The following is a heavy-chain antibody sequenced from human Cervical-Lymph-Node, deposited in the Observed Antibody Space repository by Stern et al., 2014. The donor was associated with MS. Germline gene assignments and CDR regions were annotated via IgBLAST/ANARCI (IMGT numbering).Heavy chain of an antibody. J-gene: IGHJ4*02. CDR3: TRALSHRGSPDY. CDR2: ISWNSGSI. V-gene: IGHV3-9*01. Sequence: EVQLVESGGGLVQPGRSLRLSFAASGFAFDDYAMHWVRQVPGKGLEWVSGISWNSGSIVYADSVKGRFTVSRDNAKNSLYLQMDSLRPGDTAFYYCTRALSHRGSPDYWGQGTLVTVS. D-gene: IGHD2-15*01. CDR1: GFAFDDYA.